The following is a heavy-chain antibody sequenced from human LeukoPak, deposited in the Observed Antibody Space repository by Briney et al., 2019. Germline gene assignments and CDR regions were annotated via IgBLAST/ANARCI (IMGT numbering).Heavy chain of an antibody. J-gene: IGHJ6*02. Sequence: SETLSLTCSASGVSISAYYWSWIRQPAGKGLEWIGRIYPGESIYASENTNYNPSLMSRVSMSGATYKNQVSLKLRSVTAADTAVYYCARAHGALHRYYGMDVWGQETTVTVSS. V-gene: IGHV4-4*07. CDR1: GVSISAYY. CDR2: IYPGESIYASENT. CDR3: ARAHGALHRYYGMDV. D-gene: IGHD3-10*01.